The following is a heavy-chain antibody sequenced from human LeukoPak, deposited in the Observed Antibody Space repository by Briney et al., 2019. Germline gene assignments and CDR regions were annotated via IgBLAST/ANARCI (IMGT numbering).Heavy chain of an antibody. CDR2: ISWNSGSI. J-gene: IGHJ6*02. D-gene: IGHD3-10*01. V-gene: IGHV3-9*01. Sequence: GRSLRLSCAASGFTFDGYAMHWVRQAPGKGLEWVSGISWNSGSIGYADSVKGRFTISRDNAKNSLYLQMNSLRAEDTALYYCAKSLFDYYYYGMDVWGQGTTVTVSS. CDR1: GFTFDGYA. CDR3: AKSLFDYYYYGMDV.